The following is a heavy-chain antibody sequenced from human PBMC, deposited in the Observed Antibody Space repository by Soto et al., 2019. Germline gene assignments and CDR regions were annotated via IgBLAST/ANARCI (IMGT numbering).Heavy chain of an antibody. CDR1: GYTFTSYG. D-gene: IGHD3-10*01. V-gene: IGHV1-18*01. CDR2: ISAYKGNT. CDR3: VRQGFGALHGLVDV. Sequence: ASVKVSCKTSGYTFTSYGISWVRQAPGQGLEWMGWISAYKGNTNYAQKLQGRVTMTTDTSTSTAYMELRSLRSDDTAVYYCVRQGFGALHGLVDVWGQGTTVTVSS. J-gene: IGHJ6*02.